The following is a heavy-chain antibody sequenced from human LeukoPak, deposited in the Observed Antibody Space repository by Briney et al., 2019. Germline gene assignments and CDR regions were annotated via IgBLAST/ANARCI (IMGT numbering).Heavy chain of an antibody. D-gene: IGHD2-15*01. CDR1: GFTFSSYG. V-gene: IGHV3-30*18. CDR2: ISYDGSNK. CDR3: AKDSQDIVVVRAAASYYYGMDV. Sequence: TGGSLRLSCAASGFTFSSYGMHWVRQAPGKGLEWVAVISYDGSNKYYADSVKGRFTISRDNSKNTLYLQMNSLRAEDTAVYYCAKDSQDIVVVRAAASYYYGMDVWGQGTTVTVSS. J-gene: IGHJ6*02.